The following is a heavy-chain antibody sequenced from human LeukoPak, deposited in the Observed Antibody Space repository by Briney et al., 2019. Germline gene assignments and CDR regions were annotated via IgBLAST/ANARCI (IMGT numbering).Heavy chain of an antibody. CDR1: GYTFTGYY. D-gene: IGHD2-15*01. J-gene: IGHJ6*04. CDR2: INPNSGGT. V-gene: IGHV1-2*02. CDR3: ASQLYPHYGMDA. Sequence: ASVKVSCKASGYTFTGYYMHWVRQAPGQGLEWMGWINPNSGGTNYAQKFQGRVTMTRDTSISTAYMELSSLRSEDTAVYYCASQLYPHYGMDAWGKGTTVTVSS.